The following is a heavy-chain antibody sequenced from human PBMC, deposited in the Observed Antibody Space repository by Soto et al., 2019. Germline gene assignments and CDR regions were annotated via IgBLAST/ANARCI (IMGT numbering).Heavy chain of an antibody. Sequence: SETLSLTCTVSGGSVTIGSDYWGWIRQPPGKGPEWIGTFYSNGNRYYNPSLKSRVTISVDTSKNQFSVRLTSVTAADTAVYYCARRVGARWYNWFDPWGQGTLVTVSS. CDR2: FYSNGNR. J-gene: IGHJ5*02. V-gene: IGHV4-39*01. CDR1: GGSVTIGSDY. D-gene: IGHD1-26*01. CDR3: ARRVGARWYNWFDP.